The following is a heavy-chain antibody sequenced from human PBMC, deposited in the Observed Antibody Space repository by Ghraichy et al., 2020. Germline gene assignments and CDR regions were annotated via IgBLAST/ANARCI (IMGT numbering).Heavy chain of an antibody. J-gene: IGHJ4*02. CDR1: GGSFSGYY. CDR2: INHSGST. V-gene: IGHV4-34*01. D-gene: IGHD3-16*01. Sequence: SETLSLTCAVYGGSFSGYYWSWIRQPPGKGLEWIGEINHSGSTNYNPSLKSRVTISVDTSKNQFSLKLSSVTAADTAVYYCARDRAGLGFDYWGQGTLVTVSS. CDR3: ARDRAGLGFDY.